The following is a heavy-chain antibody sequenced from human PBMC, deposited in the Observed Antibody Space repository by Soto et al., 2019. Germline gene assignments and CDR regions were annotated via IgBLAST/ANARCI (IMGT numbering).Heavy chain of an antibody. D-gene: IGHD3-10*01. Sequence: QVQLVQSGAEVKKPGSSVKVSCKASGGTFSSYAISWVRQAPGQGLEWMGGLIPIFGTANYVQKFQGSVTITADESTSTAYMELSSLRSEDTAVYYCPRGPTLDYYGSGSYHDSLYCYGMDVWGQGPTVTVSS. J-gene: IGHJ6*02. V-gene: IGHV1-69*01. CDR3: PRGPTLDYYGSGSYHDSLYCYGMDV. CDR2: LIPIFGTA. CDR1: GGTFSSYA.